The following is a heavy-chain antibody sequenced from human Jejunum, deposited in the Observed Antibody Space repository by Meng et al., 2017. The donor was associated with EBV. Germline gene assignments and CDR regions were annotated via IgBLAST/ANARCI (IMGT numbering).Heavy chain of an antibody. V-gene: IGHV2-5*02. J-gene: IGHJ4*02. Sequence: QITLKEAGPTLVKPTGTLTLTCTVSGFSLSTSGVGVGWIRQPPGKALEWLAHIYWDENKRYSTSLRSRLSIMKDTSKSQVVLTMTNMDPVDTATYYCARRYGDYVRYFDSWGQGILVTVSS. CDR3: ARRYGDYVRYFDS. CDR1: GFSLSTSGVG. D-gene: IGHD4-17*01. CDR2: IYWDENK.